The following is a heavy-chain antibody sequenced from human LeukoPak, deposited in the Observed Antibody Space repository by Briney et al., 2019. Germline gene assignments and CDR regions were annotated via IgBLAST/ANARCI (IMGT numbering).Heavy chain of an antibody. J-gene: IGHJ5*02. D-gene: IGHD6-13*01. Sequence: GGSLRLSCAASGFTFSSSAMSWVRLAPGKGLDWVSTIDDSDKTTYYADSVKGRFTISGDTSKNTLYLQMNTLRAEDTAVYYCAKEGGSSTWYDGWFDPWGQGTLVTVSS. CDR3: AKEGGSSTWYDGWFDP. V-gene: IGHV3-23*01. CDR2: IDDSDKTT. CDR1: GFTFSSSA.